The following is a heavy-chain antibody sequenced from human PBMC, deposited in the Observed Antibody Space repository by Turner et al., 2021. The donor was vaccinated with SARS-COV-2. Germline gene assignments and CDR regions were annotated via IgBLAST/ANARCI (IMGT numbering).Heavy chain of an antibody. CDR3: ARQVRGYSYAFSFDY. V-gene: IGHV4-39*01. J-gene: IGHJ4*02. D-gene: IGHD5-18*01. CDR2: IYYSGST. Sequence: QLQLLESGPGLVKPSETLSLTCTVSVGSISSSSYYWGWIRQPPGKGLEWIGNIYYSGSTYYNPSLKSRVTISVDTSKNQFSLKLSSVTAADTAVFYCARQVRGYSYAFSFDYWGQGTLVTVSS. CDR1: VGSISSSSYY.